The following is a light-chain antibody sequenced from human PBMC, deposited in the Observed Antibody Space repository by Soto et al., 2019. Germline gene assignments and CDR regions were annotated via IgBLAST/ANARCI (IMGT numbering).Light chain of an antibody. CDR1: QGIRND. CDR2: AAS. V-gene: IGKV1-39*01. J-gene: IGKJ5*01. CDR3: QQSYSAPIT. Sequence: IEMTQSPSSLSSSVGDIFTITCRASQGIRNDLGWYQQKPGKAPKLLIYAASSLQSGVPSRFSGSGSGTNFTLTISSLQPEDFAAYYCQQSYSAPITFGQGTRLEIK.